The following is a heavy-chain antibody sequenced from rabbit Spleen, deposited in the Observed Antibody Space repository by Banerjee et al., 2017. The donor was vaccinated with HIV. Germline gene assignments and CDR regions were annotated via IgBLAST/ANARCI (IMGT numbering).Heavy chain of an antibody. V-gene: IGHV1S45*01. CDR2: IYTDTETT. D-gene: IGHD1-1*01. CDR1: GFTVSSYW. Sequence: QEQLMESGGGLVQPEGSLTLTCTASGFTVSSYWICWVRQAPGKGLELIACIYTDTETTYYTTWAKGRFTISKTSSTTVTLQMTRLTAADTATYFCARDTSSSFSSYGMDLWGPGTLVTVS. CDR3: ARDTSSSFSSYGMDL. J-gene: IGHJ6*01.